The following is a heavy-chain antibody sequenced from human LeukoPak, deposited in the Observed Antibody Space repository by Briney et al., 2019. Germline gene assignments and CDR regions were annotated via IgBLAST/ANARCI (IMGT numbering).Heavy chain of an antibody. CDR2: ISNSGGNR. V-gene: IGHV3-11*01. CDR3: ARAAGWLDP. J-gene: IGHJ5*02. Sequence: GGSLRLSCAASGLTFSDYYMSWIRQAPGKGLEWVSYISNSGGNRHYADSVKGRFTISRDNAKKSVYLQMNSLRADDTAVYYCARAAGWLDPWGQGTLVTVSS. CDR1: GLTFSDYY.